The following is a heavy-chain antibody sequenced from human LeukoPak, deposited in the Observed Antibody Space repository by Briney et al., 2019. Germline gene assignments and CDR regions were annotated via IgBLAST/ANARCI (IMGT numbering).Heavy chain of an antibody. CDR2: IFPSGGEI. CDR3: ATYRQVLLPFES. D-gene: IGHD2-8*02. CDR1: GFTFSSYS. J-gene: IGHJ4*02. Sequence: GGSLRLSCAASGFTFSSYSMNWVRQAPGKGLEWVSSIFPSGGEIHYADSVRGRFTISRDNSKSTLSLQMNSLRVEDTAIYYCATYRQVLLPFESWGQGTLVTVSS. V-gene: IGHV3-21*04.